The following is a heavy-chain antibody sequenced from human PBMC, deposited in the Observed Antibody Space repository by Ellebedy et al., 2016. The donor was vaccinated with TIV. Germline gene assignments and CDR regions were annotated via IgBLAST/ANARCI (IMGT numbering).Heavy chain of an antibody. Sequence: MPSETLSLTCTVSGGSISSYYWSWIRQPPGKGLEWIGYIYYSGSTNYNPSLKSRVTISVDTSKNQFSLKLSSVTAADTAVYYCARQKRFPGDPFDYWGQGTLVTVSS. CDR1: GGSISSYY. V-gene: IGHV4-59*08. J-gene: IGHJ4*02. CDR3: ARQKRFPGDPFDY. D-gene: IGHD7-27*01. CDR2: IYYSGST.